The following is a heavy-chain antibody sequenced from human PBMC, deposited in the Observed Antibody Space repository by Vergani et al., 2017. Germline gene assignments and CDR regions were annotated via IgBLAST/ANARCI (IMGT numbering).Heavy chain of an antibody. CDR3: ARDLLAVADYGMDV. J-gene: IGHJ6*02. V-gene: IGHV3-21*01. Sequence: LVESGGGVVQPGRSLTLTCSASGFTFSSYSMNWVRQAPGKGLEWVSSISSSSSYIYYADSVKGRFTISRDNAKNSLYLQMNSLRAEDTAVYYCARDLLAVADYGMDVWGQGTTVTVSS. CDR1: GFTFSSYS. D-gene: IGHD6-19*01. CDR2: ISSSSSYI.